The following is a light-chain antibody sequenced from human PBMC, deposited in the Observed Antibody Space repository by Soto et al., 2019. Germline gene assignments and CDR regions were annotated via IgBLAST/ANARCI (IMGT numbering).Light chain of an antibody. V-gene: IGLV1-47*01. J-gene: IGLJ3*02. Sequence: QSVLTQPPSASGTPGQRVTISCSGSSSNIGSNYVYWYQQLPGTAPKLLIYRNNQRPSGVPDRFSGSKSGTSASPAISGLRSEDEANYYCAAWDDRLSGVVFGGVTKLTVL. CDR1: SSNIGSNY. CDR3: AAWDDRLSGVV. CDR2: RNN.